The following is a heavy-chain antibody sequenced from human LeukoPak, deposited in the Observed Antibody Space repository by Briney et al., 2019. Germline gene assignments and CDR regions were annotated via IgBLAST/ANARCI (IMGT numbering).Heavy chain of an antibody. Sequence: SETLSLTCAVYGGSFSGYYWSWIRQPPGKGLEWIGEINHSGSTNYNPSLKSRVTISVDTSKNQFSLKLSSVTAADTAVYYCARHLPGASNYMDVWGKGTTVTVSS. CDR1: GGSFSGYY. CDR3: ARHLPGASNYMDV. D-gene: IGHD3-10*01. CDR2: INHSGST. V-gene: IGHV4-34*01. J-gene: IGHJ6*03.